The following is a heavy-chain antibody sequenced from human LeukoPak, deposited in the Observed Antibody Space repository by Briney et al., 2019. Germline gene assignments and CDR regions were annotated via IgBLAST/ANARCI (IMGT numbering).Heavy chain of an antibody. V-gene: IGHV3-21*01. CDR2: ISSRSSYI. J-gene: IGHJ3*02. Sequence: GGSLRLSCTASGFTLSSYSMNWVCQAQEKGLEWVSSISSRSSYIYYADSVKRRFTTSRDNAKNSLYLQRNSLRDEGAAVYYCARDYPNAFDIWGQGTMVTVSS. CDR1: GFTLSSYS. CDR3: ARDYPNAFDI.